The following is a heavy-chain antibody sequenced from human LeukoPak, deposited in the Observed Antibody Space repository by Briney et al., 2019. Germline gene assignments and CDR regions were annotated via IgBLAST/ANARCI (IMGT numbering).Heavy chain of an antibody. V-gene: IGHV4-39*02. D-gene: IGHD3-3*02. CDR1: GGSIDTTIYF. CDR3: AGTLSARDWFDP. Sequence: PSETLSLTCSVSGGSIDTTIYFWGWIRQPPGKGLEWIGNIYYNGDTYYHPSLESRVTLSMDTSKNRFSLRLSSVTAADTAVYYCAGTLSARDWFDPWGPGTLVTVSS. CDR2: IYYNGDT. J-gene: IGHJ5*02.